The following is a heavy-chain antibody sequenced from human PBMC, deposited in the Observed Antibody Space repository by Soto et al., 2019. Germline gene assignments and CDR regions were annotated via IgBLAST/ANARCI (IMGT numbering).Heavy chain of an antibody. CDR1: GFTFSSYG. D-gene: IGHD3-16*02. CDR2: IWYDGSNK. V-gene: IGHV3-33*08. J-gene: IGHJ4*02. Sequence: PGGSLRLSCAASGFTFSSYGMHWVRQAPGKGLEWVAVIWYDGSNKYYADSVKGRFTISRDNSKNTLYLQMNSLRAEDTAVYYCARQYYDYVWGSYRYTDLLYGYFDYWGQGTLVTVSS. CDR3: ARQYYDYVWGSYRYTDLLYGYFDY.